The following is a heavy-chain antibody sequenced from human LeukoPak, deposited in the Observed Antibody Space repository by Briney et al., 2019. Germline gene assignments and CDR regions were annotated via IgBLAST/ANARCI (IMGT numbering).Heavy chain of an antibody. CDR3: ARVGDGLNDGFDI. Sequence: ASVKVSCKASGYTFTGYYMNWVRQAPGQGLEWMRRINPNTGGTNYAQNFQGSVTMTRDTSITTVYMELSRLRSDDTAVYYCARVGDGLNDGFDIWGQGTMVTVSS. V-gene: IGHV1-2*06. D-gene: IGHD5-24*01. CDR1: GYTFTGYY. CDR2: INPNTGGT. J-gene: IGHJ3*02.